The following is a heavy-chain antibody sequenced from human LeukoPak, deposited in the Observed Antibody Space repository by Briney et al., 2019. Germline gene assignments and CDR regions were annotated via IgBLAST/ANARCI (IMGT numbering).Heavy chain of an antibody. CDR2: INTDGSST. Sequence: GGSLRLSCAASGFTFSTYWMHWVRQAPGKGLVWVSRINTDGSSTSCADSVKGRFTIFRDNAKNTLYLQMNSLRAEDTAVYYCARVLSGNYQYFHHWGQGTLVTVSS. J-gene: IGHJ1*01. D-gene: IGHD1-26*01. CDR1: GFTFSTYW. CDR3: ARVLSGNYQYFHH. V-gene: IGHV3-74*01.